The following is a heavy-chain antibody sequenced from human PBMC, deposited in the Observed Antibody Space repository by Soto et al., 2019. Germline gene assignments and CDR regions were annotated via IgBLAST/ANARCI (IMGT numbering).Heavy chain of an antibody. D-gene: IGHD2-15*01. Sequence: GESLKISRKGSGYSFTNYLLACVRQMPWKGLEWMVVIYPSDSDTRYSPSFQGQVTISADRYIDTAYLQWSSLKASDTAMYYCARPSETYCRGVDCYSGIVYWGQGPLVTVSS. V-gene: IGHV5-51*01. J-gene: IGHJ4*02. CDR2: IYPSDSDT. CDR3: ARPSETYCRGVDCYSGIVY. CDR1: GYSFTNYL.